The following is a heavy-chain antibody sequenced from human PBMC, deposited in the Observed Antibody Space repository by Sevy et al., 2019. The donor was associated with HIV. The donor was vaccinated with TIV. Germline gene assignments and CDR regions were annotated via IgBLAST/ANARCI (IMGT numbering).Heavy chain of an antibody. CDR2: INGDGSST. CDR1: GFTFSSYW. V-gene: IGHV3-74*01. Sequence: GGSLRLSCAASGFTFSSYWMHWVRQAPGKGLMWVSRINGDGSSTIYADSVKGRFTMSTDKAKNTLYMQMNSLRAEDTAVYYCARWRAVAGSPHAFDIWGQGTMVTVSS. J-gene: IGHJ3*02. D-gene: IGHD6-19*01. CDR3: ARWRAVAGSPHAFDI.